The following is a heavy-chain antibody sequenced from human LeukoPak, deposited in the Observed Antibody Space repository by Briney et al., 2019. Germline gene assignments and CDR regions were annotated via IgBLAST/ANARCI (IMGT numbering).Heavy chain of an antibody. Sequence: PSETLSLTCAVSGGSISSGGYSWSWIRQPPGKGLEWIGYIYHSGSTYYNPSPKSRVTISVDRSKNQFSLKLSSVTAADTAVYYCARESYGMFDYWGQGTLVTASS. D-gene: IGHD5-18*01. CDR2: IYHSGST. CDR1: GGSISSGGYS. J-gene: IGHJ4*02. CDR3: ARESYGMFDY. V-gene: IGHV4-30-2*01.